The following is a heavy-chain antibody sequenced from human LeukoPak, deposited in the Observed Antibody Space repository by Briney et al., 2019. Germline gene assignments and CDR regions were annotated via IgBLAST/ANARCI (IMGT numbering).Heavy chain of an antibody. CDR3: ARGSSSGHRRIDY. J-gene: IGHJ4*02. Sequence: SQTLSLTCDVSGGSISSDGYSWSWIRQPPGKGLEWIGYIYHGGSTDYNPSLRSRVTISVDTSKNQFSLKLSSVTAADTAVYYCARGSSSGHRRIDYWGQGTLVTVSS. V-gene: IGHV4-30-2*01. D-gene: IGHD6-19*01. CDR1: GGSISSDGYS. CDR2: IYHGGST.